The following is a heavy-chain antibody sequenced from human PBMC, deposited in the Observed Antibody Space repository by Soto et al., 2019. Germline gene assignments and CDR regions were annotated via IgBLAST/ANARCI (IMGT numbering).Heavy chain of an antibody. Sequence: QVQLVQSGAEVKKPGSSVKVSCKASGGTFSSYIISWVRQAPGQGLEWMGRIIPILGIANYAQKFQGRVTITADKSTSTAYMELSSLRSEDTAVYYCENKDYDSSEYYYYGMDVWGQGTTVTVSS. CDR1: GGTFSSYI. D-gene: IGHD3-22*01. CDR3: ENKDYDSSEYYYYGMDV. CDR2: IIPILGIA. V-gene: IGHV1-69*02. J-gene: IGHJ6*02.